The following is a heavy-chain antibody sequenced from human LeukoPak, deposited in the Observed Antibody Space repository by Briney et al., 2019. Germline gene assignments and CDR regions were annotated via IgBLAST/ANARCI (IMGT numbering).Heavy chain of an antibody. CDR1: GYTLTELS. Sequence: ASVKVSCKVSGYTLTELSMHWVRQAPGKGLEWMGGFDPEDGETIYAQKFQGRVTMTEDTSTDTAYMGLSSLRSEDTAVYYCWLDSSGITNQVYWGQGTLVTVSS. V-gene: IGHV1-24*01. D-gene: IGHD3-22*01. J-gene: IGHJ4*02. CDR3: WLDSSGITNQVY. CDR2: FDPEDGET.